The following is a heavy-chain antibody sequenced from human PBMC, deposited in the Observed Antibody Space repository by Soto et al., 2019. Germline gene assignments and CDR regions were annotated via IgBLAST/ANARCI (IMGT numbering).Heavy chain of an antibody. Sequence: PSETLSLTCTVSGGSISSGDYYWSWIRQPPGKGLEWIGYIYYSGSTNYNPSLKSRLTISVDTSKNQFSLKLSSVTAADTAVYFCARPQYTGSSHDAFDIWGLGTMVTVSS. D-gene: IGHD1-26*01. J-gene: IGHJ3*02. CDR2: IYYSGST. CDR1: GGSISSGDYY. V-gene: IGHV4-30-4*01. CDR3: ARPQYTGSSHDAFDI.